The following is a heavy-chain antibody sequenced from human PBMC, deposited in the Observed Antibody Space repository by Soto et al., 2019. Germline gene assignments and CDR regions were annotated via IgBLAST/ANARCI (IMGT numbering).Heavy chain of an antibody. CDR3: ARSPHRPPPTIWGTGVYTALDV. D-gene: IGHD3-16*01. V-gene: IGHV5-51*01. CDR2: IYPGDSDT. J-gene: IGHJ6*02. Sequence: GESLKISCEASGYMFTTYWIGWVRQMPGKGLEWMGIIYPGDSDTRYSPSFQGQVTISADKSIDTAYLQWGGLTASDTAVYYCARSPHRPPPTIWGTGVYTALDVWGQGTTVTVSS. CDR1: GYMFTTYW.